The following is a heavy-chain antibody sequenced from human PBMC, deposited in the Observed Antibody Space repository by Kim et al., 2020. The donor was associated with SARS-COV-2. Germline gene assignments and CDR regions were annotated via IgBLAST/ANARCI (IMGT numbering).Heavy chain of an antibody. V-gene: IGHV3-9*01. D-gene: IGHD3-3*01. Sequence: SVKGRFTISRDNAKNSLYLQMNSLRAEDTALYYCAKDTIFGVVITLGGFDYWGQGTLVTVSS. CDR3: AKDTIFGVVITLGGFDY. J-gene: IGHJ4*02.